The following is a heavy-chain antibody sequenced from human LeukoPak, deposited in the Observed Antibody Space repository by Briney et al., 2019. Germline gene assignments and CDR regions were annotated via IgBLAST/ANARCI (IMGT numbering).Heavy chain of an antibody. D-gene: IGHD2-15*01. J-gene: IGHJ4*02. CDR3: AKDKRGHCSGGSCRFDY. Sequence: TGGSLRLSCAASGFTFSSYAMSWVRQAPGKGLAWVSAISGSGGSTYYADSVKGRFTISRDNSKNTLYLQMNSLRAEDTAVYYCAKDKRGHCSGGSCRFDYWGQGTLVTVSS. CDR1: GFTFSSYA. CDR2: ISGSGGST. V-gene: IGHV3-23*01.